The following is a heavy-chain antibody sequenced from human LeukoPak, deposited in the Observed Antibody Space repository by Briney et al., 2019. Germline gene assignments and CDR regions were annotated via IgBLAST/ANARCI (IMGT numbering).Heavy chain of an antibody. V-gene: IGHV1-8*03. CDR1: GYTFTNYD. Sequence: ASVNVSFTSSGYTFTNYDINWVRQATGQGREWMGWMNPNSGNTGYAQKFQGRVTITGNSSISTAYMELSSLRSEDTAVYYCARPGGSSQGFDYWGQGTLVTVPS. J-gene: IGHJ4*02. D-gene: IGHD3-16*01. CDR3: ARPGGSSQGFDY. CDR2: MNPNSGNT.